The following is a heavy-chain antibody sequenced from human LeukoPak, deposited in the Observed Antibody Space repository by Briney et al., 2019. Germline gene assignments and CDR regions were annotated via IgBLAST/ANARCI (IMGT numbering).Heavy chain of an antibody. V-gene: IGHV1-18*01. CDR3: ARDGFRYYDSSGHYFY. CDR2: ISAYNGNT. D-gene: IGHD3-22*01. Sequence: ASVTVSCKASGYTFTSYGISWVRQAPGQGLEWMGWISAYNGNTNYAQKLQGRVTMTTDTSTSTAYMELRSLRSDDTAVYYCARDGFRYYDSSGHYFYWGQGTLVTVSS. J-gene: IGHJ4*02. CDR1: GYTFTSYG.